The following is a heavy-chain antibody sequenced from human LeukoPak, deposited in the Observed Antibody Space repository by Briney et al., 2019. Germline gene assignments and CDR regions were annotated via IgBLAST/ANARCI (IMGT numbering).Heavy chain of an antibody. V-gene: IGHV3-74*01. Sequence: PGGSLRLSCAASGFTFSRYWMHWVRQVPGKGLVWVSRIDGDGSSTSHADFVKGRFTISRDNAQNTLYLQMNSLRVEDTAVYYCIRDYGAVGATNAFDIWGQGTMVTVSS. CDR2: IDGDGSST. J-gene: IGHJ3*02. CDR3: IRDYGAVGATNAFDI. D-gene: IGHD1-26*01. CDR1: GFTFSRYW.